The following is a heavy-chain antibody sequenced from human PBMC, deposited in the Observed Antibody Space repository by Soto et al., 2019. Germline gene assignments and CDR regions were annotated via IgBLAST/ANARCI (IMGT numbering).Heavy chain of an antibody. V-gene: IGHV5-51*01. CDR2: IYPPDSDV. CDR3: ARLAVTSSTHFDY. J-gene: IGHJ4*02. Sequence: PGESLKISCKGSGYYFIAYWIGWVRQMPGKGLELMGIIYPPDSDVRYSPSFQGQVTISVDKSINTAYLQWSSLKASDTATYYCARLAVTSSTHFDYWGQGTPVTVSS. D-gene: IGHD2-21*02. CDR1: GYYFIAYW.